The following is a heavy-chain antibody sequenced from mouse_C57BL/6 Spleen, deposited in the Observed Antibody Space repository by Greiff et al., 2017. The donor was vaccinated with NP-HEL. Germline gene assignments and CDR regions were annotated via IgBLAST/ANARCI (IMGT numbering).Heavy chain of an antibody. D-gene: IGHD2-12*01. CDR2: FYPGSGSI. J-gene: IGHJ4*01. V-gene: IGHV1-62-2*01. Sequence: QVQLQQSGAELVKPGASVKLSCKASGYTFTEYTIHWVKQRSGQGLEWIGWFYPGSGSIKYNEKFEDKATLTADKSSSTVYMELSRLTSEDSAVYFCARHEERGWPTTYYYAMDYWGQGTSVTVSS. CDR3: ARHEERGWPTTYYYAMDY. CDR1: GYTFTEYT.